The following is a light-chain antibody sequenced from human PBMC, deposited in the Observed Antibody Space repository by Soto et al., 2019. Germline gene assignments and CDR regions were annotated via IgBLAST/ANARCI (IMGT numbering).Light chain of an antibody. V-gene: IGLV1-44*01. CDR1: TSIIGSKT. Sequence: QAVVTQPPSASGTPGQRVTISCSGSTSIIGSKTLNWYQQLPGSAPKLLIYTTNQRPSGVPDRFSGSKSGTSASLAISGLQSEDEAHYYCAAWNDSLNGVVFGGGTKLTVL. J-gene: IGLJ2*01. CDR3: AAWNDSLNGVV. CDR2: TTN.